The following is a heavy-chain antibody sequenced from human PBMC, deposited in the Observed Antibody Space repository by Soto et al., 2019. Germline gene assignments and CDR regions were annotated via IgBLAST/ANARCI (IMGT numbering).Heavy chain of an antibody. V-gene: IGHV1-46*01. CDR2: INPSGGST. D-gene: IGHD2-8*01. J-gene: IGHJ3*02. CDR1: GYTFTSYY. CDR3: ARDPRLGYCTNGVCDAFDI. Sequence: ASVNVSCKASGYTFTSYYMHWVRQAPGQGLEWMGIINPSGGSTSYIQKFQGRVTMTRDTSTSTVYMELRSLRSEDTAVYYCARDPRLGYCTNGVCDAFDIWGQGTMVTVSS.